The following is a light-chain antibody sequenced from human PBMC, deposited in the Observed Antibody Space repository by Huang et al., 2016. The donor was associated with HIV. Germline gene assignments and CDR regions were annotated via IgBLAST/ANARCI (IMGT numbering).Light chain of an antibody. CDR2: CAS. Sequence: DIIMTQSPDSLAVSLGERATLNCRSSQSICSSPARKDYMAWFQRKAGQPPRLLLCCASTREAGVPERCTGSGSGTHITLTSASLEAEDAAIYYCQRYYSSPQTFGQGTRVEVK. J-gene: IGKJ1*01. V-gene: IGKV4-1*01. CDR1: QSICSSPARKDY. CDR3: QRYYSSPQT.